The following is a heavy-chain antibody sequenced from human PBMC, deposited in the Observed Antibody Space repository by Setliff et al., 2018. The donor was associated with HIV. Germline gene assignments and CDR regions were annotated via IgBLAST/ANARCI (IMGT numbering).Heavy chain of an antibody. Sequence: GGSLRLSCAASGFTFSNAWMSWVRQAPGKGLEWVGRIKRKTDGGTTDYAAPVKGRFTISRDDSKNTLYLQMNSLKSEDTAVYYCARDAKWGYRYDSSDPRGPFDYWGQGTLVTVSS. CDR3: ARDAKWGYRYDSSDPRGPFDY. J-gene: IGHJ4*02. V-gene: IGHV3-15*01. CDR2: IKRKTDGGTT. CDR1: GFTFSNAW. D-gene: IGHD3-22*01.